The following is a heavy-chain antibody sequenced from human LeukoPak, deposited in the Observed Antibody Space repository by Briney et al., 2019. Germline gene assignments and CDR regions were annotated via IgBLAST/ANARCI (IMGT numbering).Heavy chain of an antibody. Sequence: SQTLSLTCTVFGGSISSGDYYWSWIRQPPGKGLEWIGYIYYSGSTYYNPSLKSRVTISVDTSKNQFSLKLSSVTAADTAVYYCAPGTVVVPAAIYRRGWGWGQGTLVTVSS. CDR2: IYYSGST. CDR3: APGTVVVPAAIYRRGWG. D-gene: IGHD2-2*02. J-gene: IGHJ4*02. CDR1: GGSISSGDYY. V-gene: IGHV4-30-4*08.